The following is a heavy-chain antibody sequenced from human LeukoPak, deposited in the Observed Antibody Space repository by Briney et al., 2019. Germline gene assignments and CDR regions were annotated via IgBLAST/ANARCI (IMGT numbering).Heavy chain of an antibody. CDR1: GFTFSSYS. CDR2: ISSSSSTI. J-gene: IGHJ4*02. D-gene: IGHD1-26*01. CDR3: ARGEYSGSYYPTTY. Sequence: LPGGSLRLTCAASGFTFSSYSMNWVRQAPGKGLEWVSYISSSSSTIYYADSVKGRFTISRDNDKNSLYLQMNSLRAEDTAVYYCARGEYSGSYYPTTYWGQGTLVTVSS. V-gene: IGHV3-48*01.